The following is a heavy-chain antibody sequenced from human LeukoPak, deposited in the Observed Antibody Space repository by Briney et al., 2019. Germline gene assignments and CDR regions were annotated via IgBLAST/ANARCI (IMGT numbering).Heavy chain of an antibody. CDR2: ISGSGGRS. CDR3: AKGGPQFFDY. D-gene: IGHD5-24*01. CDR1: GFTFSDYA. J-gene: IGHJ4*02. Sequence: GGSLRLSCVVSGFTFSDYAMSWVRQAPGKGLEWVSTISGSGGRSYSEDPVKGRFTISRDNSRDTLYLQMNSLRVEDTAIYYCAKGGPQFFDYWGQGTLVTVSS. V-gene: IGHV3-23*01.